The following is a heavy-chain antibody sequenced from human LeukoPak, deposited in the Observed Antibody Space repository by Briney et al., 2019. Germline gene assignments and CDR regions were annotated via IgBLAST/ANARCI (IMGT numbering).Heavy chain of an antibody. V-gene: IGHV3-23*01. J-gene: IGHJ4*02. CDR2: ISGSGGST. CDR1: GFIFRNYA. CDR3: AKDPRIAVAGYVDY. D-gene: IGHD6-19*01. Sequence: PGGSLRLSCAASGFIFRNYAMSWVRQAPGKGLEWVSAISGSGGSTYYADSVKGRFTISRDNSKNTLYLQMNSLRAEDTAVYYCAKDPRIAVAGYVDYWGQGTLVTVS.